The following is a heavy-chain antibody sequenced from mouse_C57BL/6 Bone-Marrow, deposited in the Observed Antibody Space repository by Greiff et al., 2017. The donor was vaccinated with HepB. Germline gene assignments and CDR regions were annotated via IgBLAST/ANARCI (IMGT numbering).Heavy chain of an antibody. Sequence: EVKLMESGGGLVKPGGSLKLSCAASGFTFSDYGMHWVRQAPEKGLEWVAYISSGSSTSYYADTVKGRFTIARDNAKNTLFLQMTSLRSEDTAMYYCARMLRFAYWGQGTLVTVSA. CDR2: ISSGSSTS. V-gene: IGHV5-17*01. CDR3: ARMLRFAY. J-gene: IGHJ3*01. CDR1: GFTFSDYG.